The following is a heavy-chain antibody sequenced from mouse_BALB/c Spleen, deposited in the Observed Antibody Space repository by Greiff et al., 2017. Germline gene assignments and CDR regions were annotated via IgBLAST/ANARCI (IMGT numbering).Heavy chain of an antibody. CDR3: ARSRGAMDY. Sequence: DVKLQESGPGLVKPSQSLSLTCTVTGYSITSDYAWNWIRQFPGNKLEWMGYISYSGSTSYNPSLKSRISITRDTSKNQFFLQLNSVTTEDTATYYCARSRGAMDYWGQGTSVTVSS. V-gene: IGHV3-2*02. CDR1: GYSITSDYA. CDR2: ISYSGST. J-gene: IGHJ4*01.